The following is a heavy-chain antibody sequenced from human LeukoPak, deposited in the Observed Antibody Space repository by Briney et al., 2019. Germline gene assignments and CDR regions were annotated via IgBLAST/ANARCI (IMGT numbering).Heavy chain of an antibody. J-gene: IGHJ5*02. CDR1: GFTFSGSA. V-gene: IGHV3-73*01. CDR3: AKDRYYGGATYA. Sequence: GSLRLSCAASGFTFSGSAMHWVRQASGKGLEWVGRIRSKANGYATAYAASVKGRFTISRDDSKNTAYLQMNSLRAEDTAVYYCAKDRYYGGATYAWGQGTLVTVSS. CDR2: IRSKANGYAT. D-gene: IGHD1-26*01.